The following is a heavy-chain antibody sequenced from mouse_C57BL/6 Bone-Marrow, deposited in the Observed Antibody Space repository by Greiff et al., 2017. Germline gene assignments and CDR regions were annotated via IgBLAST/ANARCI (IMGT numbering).Heavy chain of an antibody. D-gene: IGHD1-1*01. CDR3: ARDDYGSSYWYVDV. Sequence: VQLQQPGAELVRPGTSVKLSCKASGYTFTSYWMHWVKQRPGQGLEWIGVIDPSDSYTNSNQKFKGKATLTVDTSSSTAYMQLSSLTSEDSAVYYCARDDYGSSYWYVDVWGTGTTVTVSS. J-gene: IGHJ1*03. V-gene: IGHV1-59*01. CDR2: IDPSDSYT. CDR1: GYTFTSYW.